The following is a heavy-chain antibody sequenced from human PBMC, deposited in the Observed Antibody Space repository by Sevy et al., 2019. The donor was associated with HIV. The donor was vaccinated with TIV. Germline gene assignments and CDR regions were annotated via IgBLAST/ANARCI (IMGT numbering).Heavy chain of an antibody. CDR1: GSPFRNYD. Sequence: ASVKVSCKTSGSPFRNYDINWLRQGTGQGLEWMGWMNPHTGNAGYSQKFQGRVTITRNTSITTAYMELSSLGSEDTAVYYCTRGLRGYYHGSTAHFYFDSWGQGTLVTVSS. CDR3: TRGLRGYYHGSTAHFYFDS. D-gene: IGHD3-10*01. V-gene: IGHV1-8*01. J-gene: IGHJ4*02. CDR2: MNPHTGNA.